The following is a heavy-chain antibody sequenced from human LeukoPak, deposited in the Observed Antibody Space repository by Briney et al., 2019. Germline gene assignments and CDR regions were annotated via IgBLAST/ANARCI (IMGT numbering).Heavy chain of an antibody. V-gene: IGHV3-23*01. CDR3: AKDGEYCGGDCYSSYYYMDV. Sequence: PGGSLRLSCAAFGFTFSSYAMGWVRQAPGKGLEWVSAISGSGGSTYYADSVKGRFTISRDNSKNTLYLQMNSLRAEDTAVYYCAKDGEYCGGDCYSSYYYMDVWGKGTTVTVSS. CDR1: GFTFSSYA. D-gene: IGHD2-21*02. J-gene: IGHJ6*03. CDR2: ISGSGGST.